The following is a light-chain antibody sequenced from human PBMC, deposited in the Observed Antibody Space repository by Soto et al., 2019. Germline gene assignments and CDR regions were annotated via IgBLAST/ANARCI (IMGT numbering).Light chain of an antibody. V-gene: IGKV1-27*01. Sequence: DIQMTQSPSSLSASVGDRVTITCRASQGISNYLAWYQQKPGKVRKLLIYRAPTLRSGVPSRFSGSGSVTDFSLPISSLQPEDVATYYCHKYNSAARTFGQGTKVEIK. CDR1: QGISNY. J-gene: IGKJ1*01. CDR3: HKYNSAART. CDR2: RAP.